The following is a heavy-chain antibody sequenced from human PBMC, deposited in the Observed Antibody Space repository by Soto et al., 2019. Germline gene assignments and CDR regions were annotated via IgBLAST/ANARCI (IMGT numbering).Heavy chain of an antibody. CDR2: LIPIFGTA. J-gene: IGHJ6*02. CDR3: AVTAAGTGVGYYYYGMDV. V-gene: IGHV1-69*13. CDR1: GGTFSSYA. Sequence: SVKVSCKASGGTFSSYALRWVRPAPGQGLEWMGGLIPIFGTANYAQKFQGRVTITADESTSTAYKELSSLRSEDTAVYYCAVTAAGTGVGYYYYGMDVWGQGTTVTVSS. D-gene: IGHD6-13*01.